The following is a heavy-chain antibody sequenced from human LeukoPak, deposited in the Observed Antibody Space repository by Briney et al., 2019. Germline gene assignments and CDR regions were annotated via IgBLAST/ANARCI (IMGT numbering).Heavy chain of an antibody. J-gene: IGHJ4*02. D-gene: IGHD5-12*01. CDR3: ARVRNLQRGWLQWAEAPYFDY. Sequence: GGSLRLSCAASGFTFSDYYMSWIRQAPGKGLEWVSYISSSGSTIYYADSVKGRFTISRDNAKNSLYLQMNSPRAEDTAVYYCARVRNLQRGWLQWAEAPYFDYWGQGTLVTVSS. CDR1: GFTFSDYY. V-gene: IGHV3-11*01. CDR2: ISSSGSTI.